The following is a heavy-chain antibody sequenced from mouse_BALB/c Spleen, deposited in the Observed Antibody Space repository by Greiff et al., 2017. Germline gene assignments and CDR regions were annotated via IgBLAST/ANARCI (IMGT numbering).Heavy chain of an antibody. CDR1: GFTFSSYA. D-gene: IGHD1-1*02. CDR2: ISIGGST. J-gene: IGHJ4*01. CDR3: AREYGWSY. V-gene: IGHV5-6-5*01. Sequence: EVQGVQSGGGLVKPGGSVKLSCAASGFTFSSYAMSWVRQTPEKRLEWVASISIGGSTYYPDSVKGRFTISRDNARNILYLQMSSLRSEDTAMYYCAREYGWSYWGQGTSVTVSS.